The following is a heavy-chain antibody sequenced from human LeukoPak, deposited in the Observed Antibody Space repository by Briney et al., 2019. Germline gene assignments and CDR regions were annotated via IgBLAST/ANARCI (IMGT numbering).Heavy chain of an antibody. V-gene: IGHV1-24*01. D-gene: IGHD6-19*01. CDR3: ATGPVAYSSGWYRKYYYYYGMDV. Sequence: GASVKVSCTVSGYTLTELSMHWVRQAPGKGLEWMGGFDPEDGETIYAQKFQGRVTMTEDTSTDTAYMELSSLRSEDTAVYYCATGPVAYSSGWYRKYYYYYGMDVWGQGTTVTVSS. J-gene: IGHJ6*02. CDR2: FDPEDGET. CDR1: GYTLTELS.